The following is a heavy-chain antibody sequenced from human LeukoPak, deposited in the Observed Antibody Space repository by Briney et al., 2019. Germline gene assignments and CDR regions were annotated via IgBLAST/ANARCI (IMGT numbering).Heavy chain of an antibody. CDR1: GGSIISNAW. J-gene: IGHJ5*02. V-gene: IGHV4-4*02. CDR2: IFHSGDT. Sequence: PSGTLSPTCAVSGGSIISNAWWTWVRQPPGKGLEWIGEIFHSGDTNYNPSLKSRVTISVDKSRNQFSLQLNSVTPEDTAVYYCVRESAYDSGWVTRWFDPWGQGTLVTVSS. D-gene: IGHD6-19*01. CDR3: VRESAYDSGWVTRWFDP.